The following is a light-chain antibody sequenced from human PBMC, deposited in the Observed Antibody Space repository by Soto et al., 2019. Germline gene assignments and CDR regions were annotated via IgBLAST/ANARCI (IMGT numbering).Light chain of an antibody. CDR1: QSVKSH. Sequence: EIVMTQSPATLSASPGARATLSCRASQSVKSHLACYQQNPGQAPRLLIYGASTRATGIPARFSGSGSGTEFTLTSSSLQSEDAAVYCCQQYINWPPLTVGGGTNVEIK. CDR3: QQYINWPPLT. CDR2: GAS. V-gene: IGKV3-15*01. J-gene: IGKJ4*02.